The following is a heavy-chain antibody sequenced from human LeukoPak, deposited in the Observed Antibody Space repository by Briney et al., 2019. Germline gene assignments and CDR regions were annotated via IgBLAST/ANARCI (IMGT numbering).Heavy chain of an antibody. CDR3: ARDGMATTQTSDFGY. D-gene: IGHD5-24*01. J-gene: IGHJ4*02. V-gene: IGHV1-2*02. Sequence: ASVKVSCKASGYTFTGYYMHWVRQAPGQGLEWMGWINPNSGGTNYAQKFQGRVTMTRDTSISTAYMELSRLRSDDTAVYYCARDGMATTQTSDFGYWGQGTLVTVSS. CDR2: INPNSGGT. CDR1: GYTFTGYY.